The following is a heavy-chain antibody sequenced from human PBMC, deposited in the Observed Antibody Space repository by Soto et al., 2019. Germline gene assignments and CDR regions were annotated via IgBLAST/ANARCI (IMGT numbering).Heavy chain of an antibody. CDR3: SGDPSGYNEGDWFFGMDV. V-gene: IGHV3-53*01. J-gene: IGHJ6*02. CDR1: GFTFSSYW. CDR2: IYMNGST. Sequence: GGSLRLSCAASGFTFSSYWMHWVRQAPGAGLVWVSVIYMNGSTDYADSVQGRFTISRDIYKNTLFLQMNSLRADDTAVYFCSGDPSGYNEGDWFFGMDVWGQGTTVTVS. D-gene: IGHD5-18*01.